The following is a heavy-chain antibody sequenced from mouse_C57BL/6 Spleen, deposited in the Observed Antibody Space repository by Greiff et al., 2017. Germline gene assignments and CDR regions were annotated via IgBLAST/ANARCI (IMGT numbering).Heavy chain of an antibody. CDR3: TSTYGRCRYWSFDV. CDR1: GFNIKDYY. CDR2: IDPEDGDT. J-gene: IGHJ1*03. Sequence: VQLKESGAELVRPGASVKLSCTASGFNIKDYYMHWVKQRPEQGLEWIGRIDPEDGDTEYAPKFKGQATMTADTSSNTAYLQISSLTSEDSAVYYGTSTYGRCRYWSFDVWGTGTTVTVSS. D-gene: IGHD1-1*01. V-gene: IGHV14-1*01.